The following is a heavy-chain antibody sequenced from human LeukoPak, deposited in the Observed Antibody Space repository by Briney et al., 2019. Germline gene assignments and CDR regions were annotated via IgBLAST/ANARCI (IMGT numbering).Heavy chain of an antibody. CDR3: ANGNSFDS. J-gene: IGHJ4*02. Sequence: PGGSLRLSCRASGFTFSNSWMSWVRQAPGKRLECVGNIHPDGSQIFYGASVTGRITISRDNSDNSLFLQMNSLRAEDTAVYYCANGNSFDSWGQGTLVTVSS. CDR1: GFTFSNSW. D-gene: IGHD1/OR15-1a*01. CDR2: IHPDGSQI. V-gene: IGHV3-7*03.